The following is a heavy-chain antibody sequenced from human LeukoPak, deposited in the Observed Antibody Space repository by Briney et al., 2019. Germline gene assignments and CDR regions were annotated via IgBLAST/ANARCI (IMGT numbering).Heavy chain of an antibody. J-gene: IGHJ4*02. D-gene: IGHD1-26*01. Sequence: GGSLRLSCAASGFTFSSYWMHWVRQAPGKGLVWVSRINSDGSSTSYADSAKGRFTISRDNAKNTLYLQMNSLRAEDTAVYYCAMHSGSYPFDYWGQGTLVTVSS. V-gene: IGHV3-74*01. CDR3: AMHSGSYPFDY. CDR2: INSDGSST. CDR1: GFTFSSYW.